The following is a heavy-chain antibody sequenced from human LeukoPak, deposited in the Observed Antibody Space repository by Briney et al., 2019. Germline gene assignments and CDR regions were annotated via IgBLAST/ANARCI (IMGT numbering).Heavy chain of an antibody. CDR3: ARAYYYDSSGYYYFDY. CDR1: GFTLRSYI. Sequence: PGGALRLSFSASGFTLRSYIMNTVRQAPGKGLEWVSSISSSSSYIYYADSVKGRFTISRDNAKNSLYLQMNSLRAEDTAVYYCARAYYYDSSGYYYFDYWGQGTLVTVSS. D-gene: IGHD3-22*01. J-gene: IGHJ4*02. V-gene: IGHV3-21*01. CDR2: ISSSSSYI.